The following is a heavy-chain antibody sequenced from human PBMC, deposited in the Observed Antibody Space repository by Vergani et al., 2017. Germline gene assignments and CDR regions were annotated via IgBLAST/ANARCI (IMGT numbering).Heavy chain of an antibody. CDR1: GYTFTGYY. CDR2: INPNSGGT. CDR3: ARGAAAAESRYFDL. Sequence: QVQLVQSGAEVKKPGASVKVSCKASGYTFTGYYMHWARQAPGQGLEWMGWINPNSGGTNYAQKFQGRVTITADESTSTAYMELSSLRSEDTAVYYCARGAAAAESRYFDLWGRGTLVTVSS. D-gene: IGHD6-13*01. V-gene: IGHV1-2*02. J-gene: IGHJ2*01.